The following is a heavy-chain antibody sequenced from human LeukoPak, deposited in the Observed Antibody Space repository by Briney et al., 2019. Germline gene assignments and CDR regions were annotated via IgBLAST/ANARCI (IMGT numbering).Heavy chain of an antibody. Sequence: SETLSLTCPVSGGSISNYYWSWTRQPPGKGLEWIGYIYYSGSTNYNPSLKSRVTISVDTSKNQFSLKLSSVTAADTAVYYCASGGSLFSHTKFDYWGEGTLPTVFS. CDR1: GGSISNYY. V-gene: IGHV4-59*01. D-gene: IGHD3-16*02. J-gene: IGHJ4*01. CDR3: ASGGSLFSHTKFDY. CDR2: IYYSGST.